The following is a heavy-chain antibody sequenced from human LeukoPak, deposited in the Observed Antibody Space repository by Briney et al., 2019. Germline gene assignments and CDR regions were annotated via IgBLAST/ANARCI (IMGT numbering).Heavy chain of an antibody. V-gene: IGHV4-34*01. D-gene: IGHD2-21*02. CDR2: INHSGST. J-gene: IGHJ4*02. CDR1: GGSFSGYY. Sequence: PSETLSLTCAVYGGSFSGYYWSWIPQPPGNGLEWIGEINHSGSTSHNPSPKRRVTISVDTSKIQFSLKLSSVTAADTDVYYCARGGDEYGYWGQGTLVTVSS. CDR3: ARGGDEYGY.